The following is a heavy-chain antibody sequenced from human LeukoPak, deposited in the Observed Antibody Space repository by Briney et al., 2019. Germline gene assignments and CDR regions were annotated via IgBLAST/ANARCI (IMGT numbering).Heavy chain of an antibody. J-gene: IGHJ4*02. Sequence: GGSLRLSCAASGFTFSSYDMGWVRQAPGKGLEWVSSITGSGGNTYYSDSVKGRFTISRGNSRNTLFLQMNSLRAEDSAIYHCAKYHGSGTSLDYWGQGTLVTVSS. CDR2: ITGSGGNT. D-gene: IGHD3-10*01. V-gene: IGHV3-23*01. CDR3: AKYHGSGTSLDY. CDR1: GFTFSSYD.